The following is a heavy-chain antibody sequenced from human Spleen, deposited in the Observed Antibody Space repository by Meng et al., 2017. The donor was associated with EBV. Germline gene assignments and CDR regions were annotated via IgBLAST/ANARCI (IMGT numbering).Heavy chain of an antibody. J-gene: IGHJ4*02. V-gene: IGHV4-34*01. CDR1: GWSFSAYY. CDR2: INHVGST. CDR3: ARTLRERLFDWF. Sequence: QVQLPQVGPVMFTPSETLSLTCAFYGWSFSAYYWSWIRQPPGKGLEWIGEINHVGSTNYNPSLKSRVIMSVDTSKNQFSLRLSSVTAADAAVYYCARTLRERLFDWFWSQGTLVTVSS. D-gene: IGHD3-9*01.